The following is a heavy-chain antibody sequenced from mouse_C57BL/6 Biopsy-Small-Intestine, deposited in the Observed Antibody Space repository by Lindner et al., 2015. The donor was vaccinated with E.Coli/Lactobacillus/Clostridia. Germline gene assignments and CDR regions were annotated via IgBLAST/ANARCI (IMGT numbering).Heavy chain of an antibody. D-gene: IGHD2-13*01. CDR2: IYPGNDYT. V-gene: IGHV1-63*02. CDR1: GYTFTNYW. J-gene: IGHJ2*01. CDR3: ADYGDYPFDY. Sequence: VQLQESGADLIRPGTSVKMSCKAAGYTFTNYWIGWVKQRPGHGLEWIGNIYPGNDYTNYNGKFKGKATLTADKSSSTAYMQLSSLTSEDSAVYFCADYGDYPFDYWGQGTTLTVSS.